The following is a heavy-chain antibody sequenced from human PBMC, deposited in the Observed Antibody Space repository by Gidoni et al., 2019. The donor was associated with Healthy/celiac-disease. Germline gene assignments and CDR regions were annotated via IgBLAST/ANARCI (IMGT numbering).Heavy chain of an antibody. CDR3: AKEELGYCSGGSCYGDNWFDP. V-gene: IGHV3-9*01. CDR2: ISWNSGSI. J-gene: IGHJ5*02. D-gene: IGHD2-15*01. CDR1: GFTFDDYA. Sequence: EVQLVESGGGLVQPGRSLRLSCAASGFTFDDYAIHWVRQAPGKGLEWVSGISWNSGSIGYADSVKGRFTISRDNAKNSLYLQMNSLRAEDTALYYCAKEELGYCSGGSCYGDNWFDPWGQGTLVTVSS.